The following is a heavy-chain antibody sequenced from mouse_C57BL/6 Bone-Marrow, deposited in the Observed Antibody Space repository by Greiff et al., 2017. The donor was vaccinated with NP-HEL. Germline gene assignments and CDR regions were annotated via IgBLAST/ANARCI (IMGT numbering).Heavy chain of an antibody. J-gene: IGHJ2*01. CDR1: GFNIQDDY. CDR3: TTPGLDFDY. CDR2: IYPENGDT. D-gene: IGHD3-1*01. V-gene: IGHV14-4*01. Sequence: QLQQSGAELVRPGASVKLSCTASGFNIQDDYMHWVKQRPEQGLEWIGWIYPENGDTEYASKFQGQATIPADPSPNTAYLQLSSLTSEDAAVYYGTTPGLDFDYWGQGTTLTVSS.